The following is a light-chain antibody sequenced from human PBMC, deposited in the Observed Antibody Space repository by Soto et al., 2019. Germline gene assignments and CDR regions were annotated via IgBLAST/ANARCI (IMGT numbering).Light chain of an antibody. CDR3: QQYGSSSWT. Sequence: EVVMAQSPATLTESPGERDTLSWSASQSIRSNLAWYQQKPGQAPRLLISGASSRATCIPDRFSGSGSGTDFTLTISRLEPEDFAVYYCQQYGSSSWTVGQGTKVDI. J-gene: IGKJ1*01. CDR1: QSIRSN. CDR2: GAS. V-gene: IGKV3-20*01.